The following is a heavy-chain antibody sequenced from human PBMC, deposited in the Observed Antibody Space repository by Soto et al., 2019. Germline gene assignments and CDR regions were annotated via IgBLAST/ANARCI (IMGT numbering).Heavy chain of an antibody. J-gene: IGHJ5*02. CDR2: LSYDASNK. CDR3: TRDQTAALNCFDP. CDR1: GFTVKDSG. D-gene: IGHD2-2*01. V-gene: IGHV3-30-3*01. Sequence: SLTPYSAAGGFTVKDSGTHLFRPAPGTGLEWVAVLSYDASNKYYADSVKGRITISRDNPKNTLYLQMNSLRAEDTAGYYCTRDQTAALNCFDPCCPGT.